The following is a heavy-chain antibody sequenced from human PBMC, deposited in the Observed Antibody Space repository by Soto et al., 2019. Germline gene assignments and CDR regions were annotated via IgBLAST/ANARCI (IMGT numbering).Heavy chain of an antibody. D-gene: IGHD2-2*01. CDR1: GGTFSSYT. Sequence: SVKVSCKASGGTFSSYTISWVRQAPGQGLEWMGRIIPILGIANYAQKFQGRVTITADKSTSTAYMELSSLRSEDTAVYYCARSGYCSSTSCLTDYWGQGTLVTVSS. V-gene: IGHV1-69*02. CDR2: IIPILGIA. CDR3: ARSGYCSSTSCLTDY. J-gene: IGHJ4*02.